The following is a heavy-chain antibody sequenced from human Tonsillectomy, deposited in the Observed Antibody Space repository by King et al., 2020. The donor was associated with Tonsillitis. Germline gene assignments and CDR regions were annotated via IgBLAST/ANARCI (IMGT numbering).Heavy chain of an antibody. J-gene: IGHJ4*02. CDR2: IDWDDDK. CDR1: GFSLSTSAMC. Sequence: VTLKESGPALVKPTQTLTLTCTFSGFSLSTSAMCVSWIRQPPGKALEWLARIDWDDDKFYSTSLKTRLTISKDTSKNQVVLTMTNMDPVDTATYYCARNTNDIFDYWGQGTLVTVSS. V-gene: IGHV2-70*04. D-gene: IGHD3-9*01. CDR3: ARNTNDIFDY.